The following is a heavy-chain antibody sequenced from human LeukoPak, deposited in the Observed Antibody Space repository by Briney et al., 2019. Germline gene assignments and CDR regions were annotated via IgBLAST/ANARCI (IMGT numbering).Heavy chain of an antibody. Sequence: GGSLRLSCAASGFTVSSNYMSWVRQAPGKGLEWVSVIYSGGYTYYADSVKGRFTISRDNSKNTLYLQMNSLRAEDTAVYYCARDLAGYNSFDYWGQGTLVTVSS. CDR3: ARDLAGYNSFDY. V-gene: IGHV3-66*01. J-gene: IGHJ4*02. D-gene: IGHD5-24*01. CDR2: IYSGGYT. CDR1: GFTVSSNY.